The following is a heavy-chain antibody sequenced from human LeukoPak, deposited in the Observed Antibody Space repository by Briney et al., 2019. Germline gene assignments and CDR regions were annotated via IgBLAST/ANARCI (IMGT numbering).Heavy chain of an antibody. V-gene: IGHV3-21*01. D-gene: IGHD4-17*01. CDR2: INCGSNSI. J-gene: IGHJ4*02. Sequence: GGSLRLSCATSGFIFSSFTMNWVRQAPGRELEWVSSINCGSNSIYYADSVTGRFTISRDNAKNSLYLQMNSLRAEDTAVYYCTRGSWGDYGYWGQGALVTVCS. CDR1: GFIFSSFT. CDR3: TRGSWGDYGY.